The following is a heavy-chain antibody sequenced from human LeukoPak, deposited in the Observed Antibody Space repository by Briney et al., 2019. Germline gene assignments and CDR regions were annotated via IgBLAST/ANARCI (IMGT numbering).Heavy chain of an antibody. D-gene: IGHD3-16*02. J-gene: IGHJ4*02. CDR1: GGSISSYY. V-gene: IGHV4-4*07. CDR3: ARGGLNYVWGSYPFDY. CDR2: IYTSGST. Sequence: PSETLSLTCTVSGGSISSYYWSWIRQPAGKGLEWIGRIYTSGSTNYNPSPKSRVTMSVDTSKNQFSLKLSSVTAADTAVYYCARGGLNYVWGSYPFDYWGQGTLVTVSS.